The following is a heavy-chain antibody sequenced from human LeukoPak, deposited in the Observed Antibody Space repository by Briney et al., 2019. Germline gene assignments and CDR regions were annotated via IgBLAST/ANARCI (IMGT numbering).Heavy chain of an antibody. V-gene: IGHV1-18*01. Sequence: ASVKVSCKASGYTFTSYGIGWVRQAPGQGLEWMGWISAYNGNTNYAQKLQGRVTMTTDTSTSTAYMELRSLRSDDTAVYYCARDLPTFYYDSSGYYYGFDYWGQGTLVTVSS. CDR2: ISAYNGNT. D-gene: IGHD3-22*01. CDR3: ARDLPTFYYDSSGYYYGFDY. J-gene: IGHJ4*02. CDR1: GYTFTSYG.